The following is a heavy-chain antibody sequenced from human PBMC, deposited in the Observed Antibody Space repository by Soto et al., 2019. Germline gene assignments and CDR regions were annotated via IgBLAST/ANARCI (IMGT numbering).Heavy chain of an antibody. CDR3: ARATAMVLFDY. CDR2: IYCSGNMPFNHTGST. CDR1: GASIISYY. J-gene: IGHJ4*02. D-gene: IGHD5-18*01. Sequence: SETLSLTCTVSGASIISYYWSWIRQAPGKGLEWIGYIYCSGNMPFNHTGSTYYNPSLKSRVTISVDTSKNQFSLKLSSVTAADTAVYYCARATAMVLFDYWGQGTLVTVSS. V-gene: IGHV4-59*01.